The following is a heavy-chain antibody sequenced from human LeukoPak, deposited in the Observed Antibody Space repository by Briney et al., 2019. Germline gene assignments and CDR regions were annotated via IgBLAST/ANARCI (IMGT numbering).Heavy chain of an antibody. CDR2: ISTYNGDV. Sequence: ASVTVSCKSSGYTFNIYGISWVRQAPGQGLERMGWISTYNGDVIYVQNLQGRVTMTTDTSTSTAYMELMSLRSDDTAVYYCLRDAQPPRLTPDYWGQGTLVTVSS. J-gene: IGHJ4*02. CDR3: LRDAQPPRLTPDY. V-gene: IGHV1-18*01. D-gene: IGHD2-15*01. CDR1: GYTFNIYG.